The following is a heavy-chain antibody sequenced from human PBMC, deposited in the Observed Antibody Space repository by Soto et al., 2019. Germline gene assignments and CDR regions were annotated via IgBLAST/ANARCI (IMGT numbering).Heavy chain of an antibody. Sequence: QVQLVESGGGVVQPGRSLRLSCVASGFTFSSYAMHWVRQAPGKGLEWVAVISYDGSKKYYAESVKGRFTISRDNSKNTLYLHMNSLRDDDTALYQCAKGSPPVHWGQGTLVTVST. J-gene: IGHJ4*02. CDR2: ISYDGSKK. CDR1: GFTFSSYA. CDR3: AKGSPPVH. V-gene: IGHV3-30*18.